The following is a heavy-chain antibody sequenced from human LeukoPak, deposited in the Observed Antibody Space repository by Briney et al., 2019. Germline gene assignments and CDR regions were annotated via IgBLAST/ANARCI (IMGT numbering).Heavy chain of an antibody. Sequence: GASLQISCKGSGYIFTSYWIGWVRQLPGKGLEWMGIIYPGDSDTRYSPSFQGQVTISADKSISTAYLQWSSLKASDTAMYYCATQLELRVNYVYYFDYWGQGTLVTVSS. CDR2: IYPGDSDT. CDR3: ATQLELRVNYVYYFDY. V-gene: IGHV5-51*01. CDR1: GYIFTSYW. D-gene: IGHD1-7*01. J-gene: IGHJ4*02.